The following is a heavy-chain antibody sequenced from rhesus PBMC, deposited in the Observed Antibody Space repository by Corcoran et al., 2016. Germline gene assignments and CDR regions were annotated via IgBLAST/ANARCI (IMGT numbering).Heavy chain of an antibody. CDR2: IFGSTGRS. V-gene: IGHV4-93*01. Sequence: HVQLRESGPAVVKPSDTLSLTCAVSGDSISSPYWWSWVRQSPRTGLEWSGNIFGSTGRSEYSPSLESLVTISKDTSNNRFSLNLISVTAADNAIYYCAQRFGTSFDYWGQGVLVTVSS. CDR1: GDSISSPYW. J-gene: IGHJ4*01. D-gene: IGHD4-29*01. CDR3: AQRFGTSFDY.